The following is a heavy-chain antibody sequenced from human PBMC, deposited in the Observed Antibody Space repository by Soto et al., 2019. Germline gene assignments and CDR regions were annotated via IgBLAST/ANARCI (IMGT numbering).Heavy chain of an antibody. V-gene: IGHV3-7*01. CDR3: ARDGPDYYDSSGYFDY. CDR1: GFTFSSYW. CDR2: IKQDGSEK. J-gene: IGHJ4*02. Sequence: GGSLRLSCAASGFTFSSYWMSWVRQAPGKGLEWVANIKQDGSEKYYVDSVKGRFTISRDNAKNSLYLQMNSLRAEDTAVYYCARDGPDYYDSSGYFDYWGQGTLVTVSS. D-gene: IGHD3-22*01.